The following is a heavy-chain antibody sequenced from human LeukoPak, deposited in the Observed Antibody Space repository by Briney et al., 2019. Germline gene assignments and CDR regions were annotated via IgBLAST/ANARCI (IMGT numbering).Heavy chain of an antibody. D-gene: IGHD6-25*01. Sequence: ASVKVSCKASGYTFTGYYMHWVRQAPGQGLQWMGWISPNNGGPNYAQKFQGRVTMTRDTSISTAYMELSGLRSDDTAVYFCARGSSAWDTFDIWGQGTLVTVSS. V-gene: IGHV1-2*02. CDR3: ARGSSAWDTFDI. CDR1: GYTFTGYY. J-gene: IGHJ3*02. CDR2: ISPNNGGP.